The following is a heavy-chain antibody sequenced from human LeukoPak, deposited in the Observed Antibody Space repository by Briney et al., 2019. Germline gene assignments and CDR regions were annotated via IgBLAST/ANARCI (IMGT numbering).Heavy chain of an antibody. CDR1: GFTFSSHW. J-gene: IGHJ5*02. CDR3: ARGVSHPRQTWFDP. D-gene: IGHD2-21*01. Sequence: GGSLRLSCAASGFTFSSHWLSWVRQAPGKGLEWVSSISSSSSYIYYADSVKGRFTISRDNAKNSLYLQMNSLRAEDTAVYYCARGVSHPRQTWFDPWGQGTLVTVSS. V-gene: IGHV3-21*01. CDR2: ISSSSSYI.